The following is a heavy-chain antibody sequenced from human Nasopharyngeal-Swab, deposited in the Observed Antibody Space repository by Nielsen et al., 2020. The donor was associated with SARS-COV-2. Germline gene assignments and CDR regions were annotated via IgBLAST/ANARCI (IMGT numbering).Heavy chain of an antibody. D-gene: IGHD5-24*01. CDR2: IGTAGDT. CDR1: GFTFSSYD. CDR3: ARGRGDGYNYWFDP. Sequence: GVLKISCAASGFTFSSYDMHWVRQATGKGLEWVSAIGTAGDTYYPGSVKGRFTISRENAKNSLYLQMNSLRAGDTAVYYCARGRGDGYNYWFDPWGQGTLVTVSS. J-gene: IGHJ5*02. V-gene: IGHV3-13*01.